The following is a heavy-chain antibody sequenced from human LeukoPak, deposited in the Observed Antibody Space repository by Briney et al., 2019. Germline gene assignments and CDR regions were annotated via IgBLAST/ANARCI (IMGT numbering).Heavy chain of an antibody. V-gene: IGHV3-23*01. CDR1: GFTFSSSA. CDR2: ISGSGGGT. D-gene: IGHD5-18*01. J-gene: IGHJ4*02. CDR3: AKEGMTVDTAMVTFDY. Sequence: GGSLRLSCAASGFTFSSSAMSWVRQAPGKGLEWVLAISGSGGGTYYADSVKGRFTISRDNSKNTLYLQMNSLRAEDTAVYYCAKEGMTVDTAMVTFDYWGQGTLVTLSS.